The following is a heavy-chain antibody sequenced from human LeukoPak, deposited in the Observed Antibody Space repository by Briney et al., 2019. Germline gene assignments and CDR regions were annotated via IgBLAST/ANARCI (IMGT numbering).Heavy chain of an antibody. D-gene: IGHD2-8*01. Sequence: SETLSLTCNVAGGSISSRSYYWSWLRQPPGKGLEWIATIYHSDTTYYNATLKRRITISANTSKSHFSLQLSSVTAADTAMYYCARYTGVNGYYFDYWGQGTLVTVSS. CDR3: ARYTGVNGYYFDY. CDR2: IYHSDTT. V-gene: IGHV4-39*02. CDR1: GGSISSRSYY. J-gene: IGHJ4*02.